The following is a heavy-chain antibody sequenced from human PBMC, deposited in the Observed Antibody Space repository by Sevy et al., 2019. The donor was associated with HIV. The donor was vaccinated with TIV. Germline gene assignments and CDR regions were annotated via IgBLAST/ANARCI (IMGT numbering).Heavy chain of an antibody. CDR1: GFTFSRYG. J-gene: IGHJ4*02. D-gene: IGHD6-19*01. CDR2: IRFDGNNK. V-gene: IGHV3-30*02. CDR3: AKDSVARNLHFDY. Sequence: GGSLRLSCAASGFTFSRYGMHWVRQAPGKGLEWVASIRFDGNNKHYVDSVMGRFTISRDDSKNTLYLQMNSLRSEETALYFCAKDSVARNLHFDYWGQGALVTVSS.